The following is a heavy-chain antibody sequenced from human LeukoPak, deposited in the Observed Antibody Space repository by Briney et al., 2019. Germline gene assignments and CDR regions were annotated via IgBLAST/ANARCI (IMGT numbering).Heavy chain of an antibody. CDR3: ARDRSFSSPDAFDI. CDR2: IIPIFGTA. J-gene: IGHJ3*02. CDR1: GGTFSTYT. D-gene: IGHD6-6*01. V-gene: IGHV1-69*05. Sequence: ASVKVSCKASGGTFSTYTISWVRQAPGQGLEWMGGIIPIFGTANYAQKFQGRVTITTDESTSTAYMELSSLRSEDTAVYYCARDRSFSSPDAFDIWGQGTMVTVSS.